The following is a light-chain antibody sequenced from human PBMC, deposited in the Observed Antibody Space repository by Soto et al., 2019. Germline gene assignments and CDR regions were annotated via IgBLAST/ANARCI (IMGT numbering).Light chain of an antibody. CDR3: QQYHSYPCT. V-gene: IGKV1-8*01. Sequence: AIRMTQSPSSFSASTGDRVTITCRASQGISSYLAWYQQKPGKAPKLLIYAASTLQSGVPSRFSGSGSGTDFTLTISCLQSEDFATYYCQQYHSYPCTFGQGTKLEIK. CDR1: QGISSY. CDR2: AAS. J-gene: IGKJ2*02.